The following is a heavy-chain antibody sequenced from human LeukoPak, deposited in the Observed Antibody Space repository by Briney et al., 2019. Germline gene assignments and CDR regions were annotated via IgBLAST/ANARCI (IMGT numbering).Heavy chain of an antibody. D-gene: IGHD3-10*01. Sequence: SETLSLTCAVSGGSISSSNWWSWVRQPPGKELEWIGEIYHSGSTNYNPSLKSRVTISVDKSKNQFSLKLSSVTAADTAVYYCARDYYGSGSYYFGYWGQGTLVTVSS. J-gene: IGHJ4*02. CDR1: GGSISSSNW. CDR2: IYHSGST. V-gene: IGHV4-4*02. CDR3: ARDYYGSGSYYFGY.